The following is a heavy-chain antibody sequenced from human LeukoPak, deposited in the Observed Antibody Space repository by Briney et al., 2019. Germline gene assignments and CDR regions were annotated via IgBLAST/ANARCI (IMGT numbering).Heavy chain of an antibody. CDR1: GFTFDSYA. J-gene: IGHJ3*02. V-gene: IGHV3-23*01. D-gene: IGHD2-2*01. CDR2: ITDTAAGST. CDR3: AKDRHYCSSTSCSQDAFDI. Sequence: GGSLRLSCAASGFTFDSYAMSWVRQAPGKGLEWVSTITDTAAGSTYSADSAKGRFTISRDNAKNSLYLQMNSLRAEDTAVYYCAKDRHYCSSTSCSQDAFDIWGQGTMVTVSS.